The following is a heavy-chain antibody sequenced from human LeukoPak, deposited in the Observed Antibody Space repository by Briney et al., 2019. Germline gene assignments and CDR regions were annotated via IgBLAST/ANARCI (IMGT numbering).Heavy chain of an antibody. CDR2: ISGSGGST. CDR3: AKYQRGLGFPNYFDY. Sequence: PGGSLRLSSAASGFTFNSYAMSWVRPAQGQGLEWISAISGSGGSTYYTDSVKGTLTSSADTTKNNMYLRMNRPEAQAASFCDSAKYQRGLGFPNYFDYWGQGTLVTVSS. J-gene: IGHJ4*02. CDR1: GFTFNSYA. D-gene: IGHD3-16*01. V-gene: IGHV3-23*01.